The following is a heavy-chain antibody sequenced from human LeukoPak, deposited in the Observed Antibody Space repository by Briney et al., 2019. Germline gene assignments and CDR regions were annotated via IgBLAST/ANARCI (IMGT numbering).Heavy chain of an antibody. CDR3: ARDGDFWSGHHFDY. J-gene: IGHJ4*02. Sequence: PGGSLRLSCAASGFTFSKYWMHWVRQAPGKGLVWVSRVNGDESSTIYAGSVKGRFIISRDNARNMLYLQINSLRVEDTAVYYCARDGDFWSGHHFDYWGRGTLVTVSS. V-gene: IGHV3-74*01. D-gene: IGHD3-3*01. CDR2: VNGDESST. CDR1: GFTFSKYW.